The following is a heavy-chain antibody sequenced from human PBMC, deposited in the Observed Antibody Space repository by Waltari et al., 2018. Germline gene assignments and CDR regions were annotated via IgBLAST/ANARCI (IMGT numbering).Heavy chain of an antibody. V-gene: IGHV4-39*07. D-gene: IGHD3-3*01. CDR2: IYYSGST. J-gene: IGHJ4*02. Sequence: QLQLQESGPGLVKPSETLSLPCTVSGGSISSSSYYWGWIPQPPGKGLEWIGSIYYSGSTYYNPSLKSRVTISVDTSKNQFSLKLSSVTAADTAVYYCAREPHYDFWSGYFDYWGQGTLVTVSS. CDR3: AREPHYDFWSGYFDY. CDR1: GGSISSSSYY.